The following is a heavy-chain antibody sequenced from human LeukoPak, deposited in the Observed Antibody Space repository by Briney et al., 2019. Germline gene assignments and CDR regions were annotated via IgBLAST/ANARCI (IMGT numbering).Heavy chain of an antibody. J-gene: IGHJ4*02. V-gene: IGHV1-2*02. CDR2: INPNSGGT. Sequence: GASVKVSCKASGYTFTAYYIHWGRQAPGQGLEWMGWINPNSGGTNYAQKFQGRVTLTTDTSTSTAYMEMRSLTSDDTAVYFCARASRGWAFDCWGQGTLVTVSS. CDR1: GYTFTAYY. CDR3: ARASRGWAFDC. D-gene: IGHD6-19*01.